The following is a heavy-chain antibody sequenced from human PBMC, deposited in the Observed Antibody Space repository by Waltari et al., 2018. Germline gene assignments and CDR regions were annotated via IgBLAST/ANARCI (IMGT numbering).Heavy chain of an antibody. CDR3: AKAALDYYGSGVYFDH. Sequence: EVQLLQSGGGLVQPGGSLRLSCAASGFTFSNHSMAWVRQTPGKGLEWVSGISISGTYYADSVKGRLTLSRDNSKDTLDLQMNSLRADDTAVYYCAKAALDYYGSGVYFDHWGQGALVTVSS. CDR1: GFTFSNHS. D-gene: IGHD3-10*01. V-gene: IGHV3-23*01. J-gene: IGHJ4*02. CDR2: ISISGT.